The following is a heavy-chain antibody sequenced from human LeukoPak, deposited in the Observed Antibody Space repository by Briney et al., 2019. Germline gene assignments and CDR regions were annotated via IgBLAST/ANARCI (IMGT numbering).Heavy chain of an antibody. Sequence: PSETLSLTCAVSGYSISSGYYWGWIRQPPGKALEWIGSIYHSGSTYYNPSLKSRVTISVDTSKNQFSLKLSSVTAADTAVYYCARGPRRIQLWLALPYYFDYWGQGTLVTVSS. CDR2: IYHSGST. CDR1: GYSISSGYY. V-gene: IGHV4-38-2*01. J-gene: IGHJ4*02. D-gene: IGHD5-18*01. CDR3: ARGPRRIQLWLALPYYFDY.